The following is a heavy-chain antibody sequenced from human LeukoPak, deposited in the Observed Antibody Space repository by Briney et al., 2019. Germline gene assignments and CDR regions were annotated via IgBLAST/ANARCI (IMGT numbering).Heavy chain of an antibody. Sequence: SETLSLTCTVSGGSISSYYWSWIRQPPGKALEWIGYIYYSGSTDYNPSLKSRVTISVDTSKNQFSLKLSSVTAADTAVYYCARDAYYYGSGSYWSWFDPWGQGTLVTVSS. CDR2: IYYSGST. CDR3: ARDAYYYGSGSYWSWFDP. CDR1: GGSISSYY. J-gene: IGHJ5*02. V-gene: IGHV4-59*01. D-gene: IGHD3-10*01.